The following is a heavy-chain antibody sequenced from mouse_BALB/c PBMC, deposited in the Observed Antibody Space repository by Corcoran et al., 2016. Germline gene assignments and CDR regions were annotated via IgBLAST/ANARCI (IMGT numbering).Heavy chain of an antibody. V-gene: IGHV9-3-1*01. CDR1: GYTFTNYG. CDR2: INTYTGEP. CDR3: ARDYYGSSPAY. J-gene: IGHJ3*01. Sequence: QIQLVQSGPELKKPGETVKISCKASGYTFTNYGMNWVKQAPGKGLKWMGWINTYTGEPTYADDFKGRFAFSLETSASTAYLQINNLKNEYTATYFCARDYYGSSPAYWGQGTLVTVSA. D-gene: IGHD1-1*01.